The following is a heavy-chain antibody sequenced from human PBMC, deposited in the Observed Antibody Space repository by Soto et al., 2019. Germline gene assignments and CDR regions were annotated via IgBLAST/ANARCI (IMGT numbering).Heavy chain of an antibody. Sequence: SVKVSCKASGGTFSSYAISWVRQAPGQGLEWMGGIIPIFGTANYAQKFQGRVTITADKSTGTAYMELSSLRSEDTAVYYCASPITIFGVVNYYYYGMDVWGQGTTVTVSS. J-gene: IGHJ6*02. CDR1: GGTFSSYA. CDR3: ASPITIFGVVNYYYYGMDV. V-gene: IGHV1-69*06. D-gene: IGHD3-3*01. CDR2: IIPIFGTA.